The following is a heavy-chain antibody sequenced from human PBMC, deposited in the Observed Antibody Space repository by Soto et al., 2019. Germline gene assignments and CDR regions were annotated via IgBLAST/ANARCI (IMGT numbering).Heavy chain of an antibody. D-gene: IGHD3-16*01. CDR2: IYYGGST. V-gene: IGHV4-39*01. J-gene: IGHJ4*02. CDR1: GDSIRSSSFY. Sequence: PSETLSLTCPVSGDSIRSSSFYWGWIRQPPGRGLEWIGTIYYGGSTYYTPSLKSRVTISVDASRNQFSLRLSSVTAADTAVYYCARHRGSYGGEYYFDYWGQGSQVTVSS. CDR3: ARHRGSYGGEYYFDY.